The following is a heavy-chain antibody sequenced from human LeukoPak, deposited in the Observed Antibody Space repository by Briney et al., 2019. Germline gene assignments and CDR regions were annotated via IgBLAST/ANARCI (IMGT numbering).Heavy chain of an antibody. Sequence: SETLSLTCTVSGGSISSGDYYWGWIRQPPGKGLEWIGYIYYSGSTYYNPSLKSRVTISVDTSKNQFSLKLSSVTAADTAVYYCARVQYYYDSSGYYLFDYWGQGTLVTVSS. CDR1: GGSISSGDYY. CDR2: IYYSGST. CDR3: ARVQYYYDSSGYYLFDY. D-gene: IGHD3-22*01. J-gene: IGHJ4*02. V-gene: IGHV4-30-4*01.